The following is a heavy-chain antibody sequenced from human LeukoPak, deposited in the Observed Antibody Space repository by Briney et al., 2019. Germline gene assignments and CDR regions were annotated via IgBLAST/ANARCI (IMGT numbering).Heavy chain of an antibody. Sequence: SETLSLTCTVSGGSIFSYYWGWIRQPPGKGLEWIGTIYYSGSTYYNPSLESRVTISVDTSKNQFSLKLSSVTAADTAVYYCVRHGYYYDTAGPRGPFDIWGQGTMVTVSS. D-gene: IGHD3-22*01. J-gene: IGHJ3*02. CDR3: VRHGYYYDTAGPRGPFDI. CDR1: GGSIFSYY. V-gene: IGHV4-39*01. CDR2: IYYSGST.